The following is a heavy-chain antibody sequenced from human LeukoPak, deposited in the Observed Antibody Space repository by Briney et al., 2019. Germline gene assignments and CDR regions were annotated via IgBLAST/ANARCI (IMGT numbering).Heavy chain of an antibody. D-gene: IGHD3-10*01. CDR3: AKGQNYFGSGSRPDY. J-gene: IGHJ4*02. CDR1: AFTFSSYV. V-gene: IGHV3-23*01. CDR2: ISGGGDSP. Sequence: PGTSLRLSCAASAFTFSSYVMSWVRQAPGKGLEWVSTISGGGDSPYYADSVKGRFTISRDNSKNTLYLQMNSLRGEDTAVYYCAKGQNYFGSGSRPDYWGQGTLVTVSS.